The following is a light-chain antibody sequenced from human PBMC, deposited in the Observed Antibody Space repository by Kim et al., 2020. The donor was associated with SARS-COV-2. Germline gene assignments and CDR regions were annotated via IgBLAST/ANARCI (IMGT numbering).Light chain of an antibody. V-gene: IGLV3-21*04. CDR2: YDS. J-gene: IGLJ2*01. Sequence: PGQTARITCGGKNIGSKSVPWYQQKPGQAPVLVIYYDSDRPSGIPERFSGSNSGNTATLTISRVEAGDEADYYCQVWDSSSDHPVFGGGTQLTVL. CDR1: NIGSKS. CDR3: QVWDSSSDHPV.